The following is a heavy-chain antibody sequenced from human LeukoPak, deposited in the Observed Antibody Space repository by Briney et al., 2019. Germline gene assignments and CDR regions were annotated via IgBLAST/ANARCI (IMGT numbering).Heavy chain of an antibody. Sequence: GGSLRLSCAASGFTFSSYAMHWVRQAPGKGLEWVSTIVVTGGVTYYADSVTGRFTISRDNSKNILYLHLNSLRVEDTAVYYCAKDDGGEYHLFDSWGQGTLVTVSS. V-gene: IGHV3-23*01. CDR3: AKDDGGEYHLFDS. J-gene: IGHJ4*02. D-gene: IGHD3-10*01. CDR2: IVVTGGVT. CDR1: GFTFSSYA.